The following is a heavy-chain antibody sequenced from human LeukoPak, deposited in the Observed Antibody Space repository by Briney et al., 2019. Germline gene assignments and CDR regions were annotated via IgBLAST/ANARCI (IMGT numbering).Heavy chain of an antibody. CDR1: GFTFSSYG. CDR2: IRYDGSSK. V-gene: IGHV3-30*02. CDR3: AKAYYYDSSGYFDY. D-gene: IGHD3-22*01. Sequence: GGSLRLSCAASGFTFSSYGMHWVRQAPGKGLEWVAFIRYDGSSKYYADSVKGRFTISRDNSKNTLYLQMNSLRAEDTAVYYCAKAYYYDSSGYFDYWGQGTLVTVSS. J-gene: IGHJ4*02.